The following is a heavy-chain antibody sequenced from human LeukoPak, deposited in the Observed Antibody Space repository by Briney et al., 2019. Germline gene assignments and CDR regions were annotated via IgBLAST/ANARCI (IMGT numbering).Heavy chain of an antibody. D-gene: IGHD3-22*01. J-gene: IGHJ4*02. CDR3: VKDYSGGYYYFDY. CDR2: ASSSGGST. CDR1: GFTFSGYA. V-gene: IGHV3-23*01. Sequence: GGSPRLSCAASGFTFSGYAMAWVRQAPGKGLEWVSVASSSGGSTYYADSVKGRFTISRDNSKNTLDLQMNSLRAEDTAVYYCVKDYSGGYYYFDYWGQGTLVTVSS.